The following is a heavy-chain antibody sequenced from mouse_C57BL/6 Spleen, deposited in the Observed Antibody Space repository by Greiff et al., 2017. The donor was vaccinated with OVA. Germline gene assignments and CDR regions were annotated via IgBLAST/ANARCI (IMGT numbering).Heavy chain of an antibody. J-gene: IGHJ2*01. V-gene: IGHV2-9-1*01. CDR1: GFSLTSYA. D-gene: IGHD2-2*01. CDR2: IWTGGGT. Sequence: VKVVESGPGLVAPSQSLSITCTVSGFSLTSYAISWVRQPPGKGLEWLGVIWTGGGTNYNSALKSRLSISKDNSKSQVFLKMNSLQTDDTARDYCARIYGYDGDYFDYWGQGTTLTVSS. CDR3: ARIYGYDGDYFDY.